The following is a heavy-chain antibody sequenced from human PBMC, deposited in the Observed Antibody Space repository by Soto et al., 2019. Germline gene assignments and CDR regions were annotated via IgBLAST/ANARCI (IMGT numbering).Heavy chain of an antibody. CDR2: ISGSGVST. Sequence: EVQLLESGGGLVQPGGSLRLSCAASGFTFSSSALSWVRQAPGKGLEWVSAISGSGVSTYYADSVKGRFTISRDNSKNTLYLQMNSLRAEDTAVYYCAKVPRWNEIDYWGQGTLVTVSS. V-gene: IGHV3-23*01. D-gene: IGHD1-1*01. CDR3: AKVPRWNEIDY. J-gene: IGHJ4*02. CDR1: GFTFSSSA.